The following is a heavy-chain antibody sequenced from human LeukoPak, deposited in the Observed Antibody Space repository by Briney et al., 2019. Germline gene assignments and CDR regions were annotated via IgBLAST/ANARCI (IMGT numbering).Heavy chain of an antibody. CDR2: IYYSGST. CDR3: ARDGDGYNDDAFDI. D-gene: IGHD5-24*01. CDR1: GGSIRSYY. J-gene: IGHJ3*02. Sequence: SETLSLTCTVSGGSIRSYYWSWIRQPPGKGLGWIGYIYYSGSTNYNPSLKSRVTISVDTSKNQFSLKLSSVTAADTAVYYCARDGDGYNDDAFDIWGQGTMVTVSS. V-gene: IGHV4-59*01.